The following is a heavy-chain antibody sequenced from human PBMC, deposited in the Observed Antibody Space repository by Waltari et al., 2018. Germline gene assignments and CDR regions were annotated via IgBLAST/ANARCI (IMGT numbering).Heavy chain of an antibody. D-gene: IGHD3-3*02. CDR3: ATGLGDSISASRPFEI. V-gene: IGHV1-69-2*01. J-gene: IGHJ3*02. Sequence: EVRLRQSGAEVNKPGTTFKLSCRLPAYTPRDYYIHWIQQAPGKGLQWMGLVDPDDGQTIYAEALQGRISMTADSSRKTVYMELTSLTSDDSAVYYCATGLGDSISASRPFEIWGQGTVITVSS. CDR2: VDPDDGQT. CDR1: AYTPRDYY.